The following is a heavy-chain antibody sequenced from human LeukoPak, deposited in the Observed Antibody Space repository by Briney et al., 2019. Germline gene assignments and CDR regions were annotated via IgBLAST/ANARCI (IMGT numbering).Heavy chain of an antibody. CDR3: ARGPSYYYDSSGYPYYFDY. D-gene: IGHD3-22*01. Sequence: PSETLSLTCAVYGGTNSGYNWSWLRQPPGKGREGIGEINHSGSTNYNPSLKSRVTISVDTSKNQFSLKLSSVTAADPAVYYCARGPSYYYDSSGYPYYFDYWGQGTLVTVSS. CDR1: GGTNSGYN. V-gene: IGHV4-34*01. J-gene: IGHJ4*02. CDR2: INHSGST.